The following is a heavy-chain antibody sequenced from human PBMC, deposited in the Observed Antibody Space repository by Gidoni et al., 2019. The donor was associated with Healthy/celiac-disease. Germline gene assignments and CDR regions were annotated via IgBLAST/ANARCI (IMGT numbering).Heavy chain of an antibody. CDR1: GFTFSSCG. V-gene: IGHV3-30*18. J-gene: IGHJ4*02. D-gene: IGHD5-12*01. CDR3: AKARPYIVATTGGIDY. CDR2: ISYDGSNK. Sequence: QVQLVESGGGVVQPGRSLRLSCAASGFTFSSCGMHWVRQAPGKGLEWVAVISYDGSNKYYADSVKGRFTISRDNSKNTLYLQMNSLRAEDTAVYYCAKARPYIVATTGGIDYWGQGTLVTVSS.